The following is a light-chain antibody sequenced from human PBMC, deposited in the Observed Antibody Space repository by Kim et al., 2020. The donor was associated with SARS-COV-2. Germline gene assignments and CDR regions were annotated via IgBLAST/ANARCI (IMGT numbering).Light chain of an antibody. Sequence: QSVLTQPASVSGSPGQSITISCTGTSSDVGGYNSVSWYQQYPGKAPKLMIYDVNNRPSGVSNRFSGSKSGNTASLTISGLQAEDEADYYCSSYTSTSTLAYVFGTGTKVTVL. J-gene: IGLJ1*01. CDR1: SSDVGGYNS. V-gene: IGLV2-14*01. CDR3: SSYTSTSTLAYV. CDR2: DVN.